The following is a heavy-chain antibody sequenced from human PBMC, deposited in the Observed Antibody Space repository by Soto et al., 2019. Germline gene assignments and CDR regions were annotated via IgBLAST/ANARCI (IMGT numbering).Heavy chain of an antibody. D-gene: IGHD2-15*01. CDR1: GFTFSSYG. V-gene: IGHV3-33*01. J-gene: IGHJ4*02. CDR2: IWYDGSNK. CDR3: ARDGYCSGGSCYFLPGIDY. Sequence: PGGSLRLSCAASGFTFSSYGMHWVRQAPGKGLEWVAVIWYDGSNKYYADSVKGGFTISRDNSKNTLYLQMNSLRAEDTAVYYCARDGYCSGGSCYFLPGIDYWGQGTLVTVSS.